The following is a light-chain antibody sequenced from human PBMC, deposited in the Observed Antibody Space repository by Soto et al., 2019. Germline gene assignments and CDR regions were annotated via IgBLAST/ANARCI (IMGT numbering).Light chain of an antibody. CDR3: QQRSNWSPGT. CDR1: QSVSSY. CDR2: DAS. V-gene: IGKV3-11*01. J-gene: IGKJ3*01. Sequence: EIVLTQSPATLSLSPGERATLSCRASQSVSSYLAWYQQKPGQAPRLLIYDASNRATGIPARFSGSGSATTFPLTISSLEPEDFAVYYCQQRSNWSPGTFGHGTKVDIK.